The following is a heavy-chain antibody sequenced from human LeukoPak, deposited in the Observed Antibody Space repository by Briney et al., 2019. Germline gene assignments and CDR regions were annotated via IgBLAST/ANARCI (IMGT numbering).Heavy chain of an antibody. D-gene: IGHD3-22*01. J-gene: IGHJ4*02. V-gene: IGHV1-2*02. CDR3: ARVYETTRILVYYFDY. CDR1: GYTFTGYY. Sequence: ASVKVSCKASGYTFTGYYMHWVRQAPGQGLEWMGWINPNSGGTNYAQKFQGRVTITTDESTSTAYMELSSLRSEDTAVYYCARVYETTRILVYYFDYWGQGTLVTVSS. CDR2: INPNSGGT.